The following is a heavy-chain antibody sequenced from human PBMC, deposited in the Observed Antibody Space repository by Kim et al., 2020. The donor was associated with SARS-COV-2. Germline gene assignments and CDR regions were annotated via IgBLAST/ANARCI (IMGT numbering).Heavy chain of an antibody. J-gene: IGHJ4*02. Sequence: ASVKVSCKASGYRFSSYVIHWVRQAPGQSLEWMGWINAGSGDTKYSQKLQARVTFTRVTSESTAYMELSSLRSEDTAVFYCAREGYNDGLDLDNWGQGTLITVSS. CDR2: INAGSGDT. CDR1: GYRFSSYV. CDR3: AREGYNDGLDLDN. D-gene: IGHD5-18*01. V-gene: IGHV1-3*01.